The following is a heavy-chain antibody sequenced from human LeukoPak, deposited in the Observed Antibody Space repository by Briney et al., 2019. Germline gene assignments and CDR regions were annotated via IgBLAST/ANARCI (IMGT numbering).Heavy chain of an antibody. J-gene: IGHJ4*02. CDR3: ARVPNYDFKVVDY. CDR1: GFTFSSYW. D-gene: IGHD3-3*01. V-gene: IGHV3-7*01. Sequence: GGSLRLSCAASGFTFSSYWMSWVRQAPGKGLEWVANIKQDGSEKYYVDSVKGRFTISRDNAKNSLYLQMNSLRAEDTAVYYCARVPNYDFKVVDYWGQGTLVTVSS. CDR2: IKQDGSEK.